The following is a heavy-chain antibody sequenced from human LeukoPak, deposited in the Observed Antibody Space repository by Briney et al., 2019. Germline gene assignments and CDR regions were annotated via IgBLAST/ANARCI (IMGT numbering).Heavy chain of an antibody. CDR1: GYTFTSYY. J-gene: IGHJ4*02. CDR2: INPSGGST. CDR3: ARARYIRYDSSGPTFDY. Sequence: GASVKVSCKASGYTFTSYYMHWVRQAPGQGLEWMGIINPSGGSTSYAQKFQGRVTMTRDTSTSTVYMELSSLRSEDTAVYYCARARYIRYDSSGPTFDYWGQGTLVTVSS. D-gene: IGHD3-22*01. V-gene: IGHV1-46*01.